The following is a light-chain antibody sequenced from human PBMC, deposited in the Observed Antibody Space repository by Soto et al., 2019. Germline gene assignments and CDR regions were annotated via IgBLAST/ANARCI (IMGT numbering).Light chain of an antibody. V-gene: IGLV2-14*03. CDR1: SGDIGSYNR. CDR2: XVT. J-gene: IGLJ1*01. CDR3: SSYTNINTRACV. Sequence: QSVLTQPASVSGSPGQSITISCTGTSGDIGSYNRVSWYQQHPGKAPKLIIYXVTXRPSGVSNRFSGSKSGNTASLTISGLQAEDEAEYYCSSYTNINTRACVFGTGTKSPS.